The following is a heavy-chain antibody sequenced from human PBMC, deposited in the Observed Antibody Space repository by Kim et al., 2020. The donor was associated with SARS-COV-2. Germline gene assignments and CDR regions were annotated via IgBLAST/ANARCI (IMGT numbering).Heavy chain of an antibody. D-gene: IGHD5-18*01. CDR3: ARDRGDTAMVYWYFDL. V-gene: IGHV3-53*01. CDR2: IYSGGST. CDR1: GFTVSSNY. Sequence: GGSLRLSCAASGFTVSSNYMSWVRQAPGKGLEWVSVIYSGGSTYYADSVKGRFTISRDNSKNTLYLQMNSLRAEDTAVYYCARDRGDTAMVYWYFDLWGRGTLVTVSS. J-gene: IGHJ2*01.